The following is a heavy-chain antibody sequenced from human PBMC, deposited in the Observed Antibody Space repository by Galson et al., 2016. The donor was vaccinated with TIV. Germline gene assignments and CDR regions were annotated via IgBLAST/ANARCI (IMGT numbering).Heavy chain of an antibody. CDR3: ARDVEARLDDPNWFDS. D-gene: IGHD1-1*01. V-gene: IGHV1-69*04. CDR1: GGTLSTYT. CDR2: IILVVGLA. Sequence: SVKVSCKASGGTLSTYTISWVRQAPGQGLEWMGRIILVVGLANYAQKFQGRFTITADRSTTTAYMELRSLTSEDTAVYFCARDVEARLDDPNWFDSWGQGTLVTVSS. J-gene: IGHJ5*01.